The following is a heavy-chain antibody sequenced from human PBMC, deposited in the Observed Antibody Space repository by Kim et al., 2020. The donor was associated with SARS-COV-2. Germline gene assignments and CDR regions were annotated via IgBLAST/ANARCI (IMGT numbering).Heavy chain of an antibody. D-gene: IGHD2-15*01. CDR1: GFTFSSYA. J-gene: IGHJ4*02. CDR2: IYSGGSST. V-gene: IGHV3-23*03. Sequence: GGSLRLSCAASGFTFSSYAMSWVRQAPGKGLEWVSVIYSGGSSTYYADSVKGRFTISRDNSKNTLYLQMNSLRAEDTAVYYCAKGGRPLGYLFFDYWGQGTLVTVSS. CDR3: AKGGRPLGYLFFDY.